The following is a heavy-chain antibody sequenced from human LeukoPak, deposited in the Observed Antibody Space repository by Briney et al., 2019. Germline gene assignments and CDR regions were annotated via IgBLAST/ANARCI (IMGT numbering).Heavy chain of an antibody. J-gene: IGHJ4*02. D-gene: IGHD3-10*01. CDR2: INPSGGST. CDR3: ARVSGVLLWFGEPRNYYFDY. Sequence: ASVKVSCKASGYSFSSYYMIWVRQAPGQGLEWMGIINPSGGSTYYAQKFQGRVTMTTDTSTSTAYMELRSLRSDDTAVYYCARVSGVLLWFGEPRNYYFDYWGQGTLVTVSS. V-gene: IGHV1-46*01. CDR1: GYSFSSYY.